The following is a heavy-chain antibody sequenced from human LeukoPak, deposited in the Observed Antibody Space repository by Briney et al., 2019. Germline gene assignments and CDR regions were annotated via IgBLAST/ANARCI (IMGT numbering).Heavy chain of an antibody. J-gene: IGHJ4*02. CDR3: ATEQYYYGSGSYMQDY. D-gene: IGHD3-10*01. CDR1: GYTLTELS. CDR2: FDPEDGET. V-gene: IGHV1-24*01. Sequence: GASVKVSCKVSGYTLTELSMHWVRQAPGKGLEWMGGFDPEDGETIYAQKFQGRVTMTEDTSTDTAYMELSSLRSEDTAVNYCATEQYYYGSGSYMQDYWGQGTLVTVSS.